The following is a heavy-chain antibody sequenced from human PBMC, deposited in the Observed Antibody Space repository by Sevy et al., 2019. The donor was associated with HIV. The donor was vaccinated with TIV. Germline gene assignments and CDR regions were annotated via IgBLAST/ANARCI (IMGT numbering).Heavy chain of an antibody. CDR3: TRSGGYSDYGMDV. V-gene: IGHV3-13*01. CDR1: GFTFITYD. J-gene: IGHJ6*02. CDR2: VGPAGDT. Sequence: GGSLRLSCAASGFTFITYDMDWVRHVTGRGLEWVSGVGPAGDTFYPGSVKGRFTISRENAKNSLYLQMNNLRAGDTAVYYCTRSGGYSDYGMDVWGQRTTVTVSS. D-gene: IGHD5-12*01.